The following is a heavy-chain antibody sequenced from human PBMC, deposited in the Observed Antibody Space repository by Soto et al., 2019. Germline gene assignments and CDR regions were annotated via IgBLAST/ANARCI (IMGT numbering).Heavy chain of an antibody. Sequence: QVQLLESGGGVVQPGRSLRLSCAASGFTFRSYGFHWVRQAPGKGLEWVAVLWSDGSNKAYADSVKGRFTISRVESRNTVYLQMNSLRVEDTAVFYGARDLSTGSLDYGGQGTLLTVSS. J-gene: IGHJ4*02. CDR1: GFTFRSYG. D-gene: IGHD3-9*01. V-gene: IGHV3-33*01. CDR3: ARDLSTGSLDY. CDR2: LWSDGSNK.